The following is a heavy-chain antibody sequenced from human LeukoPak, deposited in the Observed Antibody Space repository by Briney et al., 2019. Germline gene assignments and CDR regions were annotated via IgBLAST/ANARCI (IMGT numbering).Heavy chain of an antibody. V-gene: IGHV4-34*01. J-gene: IGHJ4*02. CDR3: AREDYGDYGAFDY. Sequence: PSETLSLTCAVYGGSFSGYHWTWIRQSPGKGLEWIGDINPSGSTYYNPSLKSRLTISVDTSKNQFSLKLSSVTAADTAVYYCAREDYGDYGAFDYWGQGTLVTVSS. D-gene: IGHD4-17*01. CDR1: GGSFSGYH. CDR2: INPSGST.